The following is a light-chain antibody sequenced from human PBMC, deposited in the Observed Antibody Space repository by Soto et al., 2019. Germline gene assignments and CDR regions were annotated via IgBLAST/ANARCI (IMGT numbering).Light chain of an antibody. V-gene: IGKV1-9*01. J-gene: IGKJ4*01. CDR3: QQLNSFPLT. CDR1: PDFNKY. Sequence: DSQLTQSPSFLSASVVDRVTSTCRASPDFNKYLAWYQQKPGEAPKLLMYVASTLQSGVPSRFSGSGSGTEFTLTISSLQPEDFATYFCQQLNSFPLTFGGGTKVDIK. CDR2: VAS.